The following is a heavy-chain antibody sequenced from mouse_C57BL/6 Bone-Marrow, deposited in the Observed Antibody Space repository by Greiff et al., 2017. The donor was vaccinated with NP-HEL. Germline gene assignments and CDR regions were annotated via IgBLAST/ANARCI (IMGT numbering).Heavy chain of an antibody. J-gene: IGHJ1*03. CDR1: GYAFSSYW. D-gene: IGHD4-1*01. CDR3: ARQNWDGYFDV. Sequence: QVKLQQSGAELVKPGASVKISCKASGYAFSSYWMNWVKQRPGKGLEWIGQIYPGDGDTNYNGKFKGKATLTADKSSSTAYMQLSSLTSEDSAVYFCARQNWDGYFDVWGTGTTVTVSS. CDR2: IYPGDGDT. V-gene: IGHV1-80*01.